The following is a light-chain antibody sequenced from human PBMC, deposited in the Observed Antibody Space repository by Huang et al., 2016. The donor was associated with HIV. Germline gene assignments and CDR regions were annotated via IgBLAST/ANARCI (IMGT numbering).Light chain of an antibody. V-gene: IGKV1-39*01. J-gene: IGKJ5*01. CDR1: QSIEGY. CDR2: SAS. Sequence: IQMTQSPSSLSASVGERVTITCRASQSIEGYLNWYQQKPGKAPKLLISSASTLHTGVPPRCSGSGSGTDYTLIIDNLQPDDFATYFCQQSYSTWITFGQGPRLDTK. CDR3: QQSYSTWIT.